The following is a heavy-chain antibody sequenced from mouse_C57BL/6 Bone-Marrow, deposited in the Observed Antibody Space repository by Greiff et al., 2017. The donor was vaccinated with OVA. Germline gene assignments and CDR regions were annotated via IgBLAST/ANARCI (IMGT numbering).Heavy chain of an antibody. CDR3: ARTDSDV. CDR2: INPSSGYT. J-gene: IGHJ1*03. D-gene: IGHD1-1*01. Sequence: QVQLLQSGAELVKPGASVKLSCKASGFTFTSYWMHWVIQRPGQGLEWIGYINPSSGYTKYTQKVKDKATLTADTSSNTAYMQLSSLTYEDSAVYYCARTDSDVWGTGTTVTVSS. V-gene: IGHV1-7*01. CDR1: GFTFTSYW.